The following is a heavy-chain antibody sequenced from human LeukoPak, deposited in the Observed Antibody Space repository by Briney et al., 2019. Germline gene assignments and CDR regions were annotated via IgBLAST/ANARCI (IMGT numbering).Heavy chain of an antibody. CDR1: GGSISRGDYY. V-gene: IGHV4-30-4*01. J-gene: IGHJ6*02. D-gene: IGHD2-2*01. Sequence: SETLSLTCTVSGGSISRGDYYWSWIRQPPGKGLEWIGYIYYSGSTYYNPSLKSRVTISVDTSKNQFSLKLSSVTAAGTAVYYCARGDQLPHYYYYYYGMDVWGQGTTVTVSS. CDR3: ARGDQLPHYYYYYYGMDV. CDR2: IYYSGST.